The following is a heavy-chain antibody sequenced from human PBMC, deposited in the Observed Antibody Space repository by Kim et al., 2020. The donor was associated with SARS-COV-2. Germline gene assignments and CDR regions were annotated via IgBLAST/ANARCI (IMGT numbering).Heavy chain of an antibody. D-gene: IGHD3-16*01. V-gene: IGHV3-30*04. CDR2: ISYDRSNI. J-gene: IGHJ5*02. Sequence: GGSLRLSCTASGFTFSSYAMHWVRQAPGKGLEWVAVISYDRSNIYYADSVKGRFTISRDNSKNTLYLQMNSLRAEDTAVYYCAREVRAGACGGSDPWGQG. CDR1: GFTFSSYA. CDR3: AREVRAGACGGSDP.